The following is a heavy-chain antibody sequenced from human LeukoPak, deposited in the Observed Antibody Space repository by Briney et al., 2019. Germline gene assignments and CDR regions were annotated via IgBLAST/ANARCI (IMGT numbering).Heavy chain of an antibody. Sequence: GGSLRLSCAASGFTFSDYHMSWIRQAPGKGLEWISYISSSGDTIFYADSVKGRFTISRDNAKNSLYLQMNSLRAEDTAVYYCARDSITMTVVVGDLDYWGQGTLVTVSS. D-gene: IGHD3-22*01. J-gene: IGHJ4*02. CDR2: ISSSGDTI. CDR3: ARDSITMTVVVGDLDY. CDR1: GFTFSDYH. V-gene: IGHV3-11*04.